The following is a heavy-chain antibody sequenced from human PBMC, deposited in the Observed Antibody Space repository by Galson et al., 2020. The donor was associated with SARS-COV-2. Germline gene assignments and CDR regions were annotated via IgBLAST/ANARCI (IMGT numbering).Heavy chain of an antibody. J-gene: IGHJ4*02. Sequence: GGSLRLSCAASGFTFSSYAMNLLRQAPGKGLEWVSGISGSGSTTYYAGSVKGRFTISRDNSQNTLYLQMNSLRAEDTAIYYCAKRHRDSSGFDYWGQGARVTVSS. D-gene: IGHD3-22*01. CDR3: AKRHRDSSGFDY. V-gene: IGHV3-23*01. CDR2: ISGSGSTT. CDR1: GFTFSSYA.